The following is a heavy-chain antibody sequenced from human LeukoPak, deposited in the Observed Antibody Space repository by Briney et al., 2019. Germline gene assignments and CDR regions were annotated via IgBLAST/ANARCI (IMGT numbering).Heavy chain of an antibody. J-gene: IGHJ4*02. V-gene: IGHV1-2*02. CDR1: GYTFTGYY. D-gene: IGHD1-26*01. Sequence: ASVKVSCKASGYTFTGYYMHWVRQAPGQGLEWMGWINPNSGGTNYAQKFQGRVTMTRDTSISTAYMELRSLRSDDTAVYYCARVRGSYLYYFDYWGQGTLVTVSS. CDR3: ARVRGSYLYYFDY. CDR2: INPNSGGT.